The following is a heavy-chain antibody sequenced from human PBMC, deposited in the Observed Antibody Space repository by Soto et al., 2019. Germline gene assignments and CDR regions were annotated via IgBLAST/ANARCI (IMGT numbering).Heavy chain of an antibody. CDR2: IIPIFGTA. CDR3: ARDPYSSGWYDY. J-gene: IGHJ4*02. CDR1: GGTFSSYA. V-gene: IGHV1-69*13. D-gene: IGHD6-19*01. Sequence: SVKVSCKASGGTFSSYAISWVRQAPGQGLEWMGGIIPIFGTADYAQKFQGRVTITADESTSTAYMELSSLRSEDTAVYYCARDPYSSGWYDYWGQGTLVTVSS.